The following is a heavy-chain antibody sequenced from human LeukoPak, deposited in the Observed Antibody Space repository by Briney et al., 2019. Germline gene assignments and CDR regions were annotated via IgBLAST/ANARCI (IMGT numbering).Heavy chain of an antibody. CDR2: IIPIFGTA. Sequence: SVKVSCKASGGTFSSYAISWVRQAPGQGLEWMGGIIPIFGTANYAQKFQGRVTITTDESTSTAYMELSSLRSEDTAVYYCASLLAFCVVDCYSAFDNWGQETLVTVSS. CDR1: GGTFSSYA. J-gene: IGHJ4*02. D-gene: IGHD2-21*02. V-gene: IGHV1-69*05. CDR3: ASLLAFCVVDCYSAFDN.